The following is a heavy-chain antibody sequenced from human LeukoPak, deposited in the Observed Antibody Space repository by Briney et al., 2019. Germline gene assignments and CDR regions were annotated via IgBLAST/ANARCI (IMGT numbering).Heavy chain of an antibody. J-gene: IGHJ5*02. CDR3: ARAPYCGGDCFYWFDP. Sequence: SETLSLTCTVSGGSISSYYWSWIRQPPGKGLEWIGYIYYSGSTNYNPSLKSRVTVSVDTSKNQFSLKLSSVTAADTAVYYCARAPYCGGDCFYWFDPWGQGTLVTVSS. D-gene: IGHD2-21*02. V-gene: IGHV4-59*01. CDR2: IYYSGST. CDR1: GGSISSYY.